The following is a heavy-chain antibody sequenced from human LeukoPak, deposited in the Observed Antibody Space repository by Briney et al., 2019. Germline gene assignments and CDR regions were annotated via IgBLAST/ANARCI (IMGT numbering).Heavy chain of an antibody. CDR2: IYYSGST. D-gene: IGHD4-23*01. CDR1: GGSISSYY. J-gene: IGHJ4*02. V-gene: IGHV4-59*08. CDR3: ARQGRGYGGNSDY. Sequence: SETLSLTCTVSGGSISSYYWTWIRQPPGKGLEWIGYIYYSGSTNYNPSLKSRVTISVDTSKNQFSLKLSSVTAADMAVYYCARQGRGYGGNSDYWGQGTLVTVSS.